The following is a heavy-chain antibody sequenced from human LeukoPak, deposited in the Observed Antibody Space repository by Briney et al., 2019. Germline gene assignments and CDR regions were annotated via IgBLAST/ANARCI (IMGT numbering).Heavy chain of an antibody. V-gene: IGHV3-74*03. Sequence: QTGGSTRLSCAASGFIFTDYWMHWVRQAPGKELVWVARIRGDGRATTYADSVKGRFTISRDNAKNSLYLQMNSLRAEDTAVYYCARVTSRDGYNYYGMDVWGQGTTVTVSS. CDR2: IRGDGRAT. J-gene: IGHJ6*02. D-gene: IGHD5-24*01. CDR3: ARVTSRDGYNYYGMDV. CDR1: GFIFTDYW.